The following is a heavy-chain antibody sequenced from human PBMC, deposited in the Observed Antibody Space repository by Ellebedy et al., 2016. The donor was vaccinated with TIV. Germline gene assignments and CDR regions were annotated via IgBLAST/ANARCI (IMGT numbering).Heavy chain of an antibody. V-gene: IGHV3-23*01. J-gene: IGHJ4*02. CDR3: AKAWGWTQQWFREIEY. Sequence: GGSLRLSCAASGFTFSSYAMNWVRQAPGKGLEWVSGISGGGGSTYYADSVRGRFTISRDTSKNTLYLQMDSLRAEDTAVYYCAKAWGWTQQWFREIEYWGQGTLVTVSS. CDR1: GFTFSSYA. CDR2: ISGGGGST. D-gene: IGHD5-18*01.